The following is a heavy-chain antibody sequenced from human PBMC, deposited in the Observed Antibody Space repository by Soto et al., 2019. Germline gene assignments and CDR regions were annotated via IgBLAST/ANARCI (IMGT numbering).Heavy chain of an antibody. CDR2: INHSGST. CDR3: ARGRLLWFGELSNTDYYYYYMDV. Sequence: QVQLQQWGAGLLKPSETLSLTCAVYGGSFSGYYWSWIRQPPGKGLEWIGEINHSGSTNYNPSLTSRVTISVDTSKNQFSLKLSSATAADTAVYYCARGRLLWFGELSNTDYYYYYMDVWGKGTTVTVSS. CDR1: GGSFSGYY. J-gene: IGHJ6*03. V-gene: IGHV4-34*01. D-gene: IGHD3-10*01.